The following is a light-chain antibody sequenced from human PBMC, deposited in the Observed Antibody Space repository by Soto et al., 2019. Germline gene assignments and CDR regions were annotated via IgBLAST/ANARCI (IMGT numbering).Light chain of an antibody. CDR2: GAS. CDR1: QSISSY. CDR3: QQYDSSPLT. V-gene: IGKV3-20*01. Sequence: EIVLTQSPATRSLSPGERATLSCRASQSISSYLAWYQQKPGQAPRLLIYGASTRATGIPARFSGSGSGTDFTLTTSRLEPEDFAVYYCQQYDSSPLTFGGGTKVDIK. J-gene: IGKJ4*01.